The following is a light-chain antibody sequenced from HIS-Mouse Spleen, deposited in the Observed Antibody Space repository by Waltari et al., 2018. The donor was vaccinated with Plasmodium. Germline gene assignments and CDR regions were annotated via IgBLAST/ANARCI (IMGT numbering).Light chain of an antibody. CDR3: SSYTSSSTLV. CDR1: SSDVGGYNY. V-gene: IGLV2-14*01. CDR2: EVS. J-gene: IGLJ2*01. Sequence: QSALTQPASVSGSPGQSITIPCPGTSSDVGGYNYFSWYQQHPGKAPKLMIYEVSNRPSGVSNRFSGSKSGNTASLTISGLQAEDEADYYCSSYTSSSTLVFGGGTKLTVL.